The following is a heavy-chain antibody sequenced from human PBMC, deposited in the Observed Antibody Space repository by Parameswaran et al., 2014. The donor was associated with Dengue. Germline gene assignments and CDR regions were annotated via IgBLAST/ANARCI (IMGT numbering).Heavy chain of an antibody. J-gene: IGHJ6*02. CDR3: ARLPQTGYCSSTSCYYGMDV. CDR1: IQLYQLL. V-gene: IGHV5-51*01. Sequence: GSLRLSCKVWIQLYQLLDRLGAPDARKGLEWMGIIYPGDSDIRYSPSFQGQVTISADKSISTAYLQWSSLKASDTAMYYCARLPQTGYCSSTSCYYGMDVWGQGTTVTVSS. D-gene: IGHD2-2*01. CDR2: IYPGDSDI.